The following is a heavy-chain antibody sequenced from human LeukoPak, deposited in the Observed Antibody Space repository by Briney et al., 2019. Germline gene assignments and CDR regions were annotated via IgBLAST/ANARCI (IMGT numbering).Heavy chain of an antibody. CDR1: GFTFSDYY. J-gene: IGHJ4*02. D-gene: IGHD4-23*01. CDR2: ISSSGHII. V-gene: IGHV3-11*04. CDR3: ATSSYGGNFGLFDY. Sequence: GGSLRLSCAASGFTFSDYYMSWIRQAPGKGLQWVSYISSSGHIIYYADSVKGRFTISRDNAKNTLYLQMNSLRAEDTSVYYCATSSYGGNFGLFDYWGQGILVTVSS.